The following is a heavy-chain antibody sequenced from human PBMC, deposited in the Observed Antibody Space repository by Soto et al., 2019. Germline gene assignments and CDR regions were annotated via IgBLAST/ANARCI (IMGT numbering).Heavy chain of an antibody. J-gene: IGHJ4*02. CDR3: ARESEDLTSNFDY. V-gene: IGHV3-23*01. CDR1: GFTFGNYA. CDR2: ISGGGAGT. Sequence: PGGSLRLSCTASGFTFGNYAMTWVRQAPGKGLEWVSAISGGGAGTYYADSVKGRFTISRDNAKNSLYLEMNSLRAEDTAVYYYARESEDLTSNFDYWGQGTLVTVSS.